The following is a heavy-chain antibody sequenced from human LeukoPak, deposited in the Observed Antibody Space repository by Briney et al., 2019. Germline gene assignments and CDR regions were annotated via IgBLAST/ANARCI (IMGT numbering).Heavy chain of an antibody. D-gene: IGHD4-17*01. CDR1: GGSISSYY. Sequence: PSETLSLTCTVSGGSISSYYWSWIRQPPGKGLEWIGEINHSGSTNYNPSLKSRVTISVDTSKNQFSLKLSSVTAADTAVYYCARGFSYGDYEVLYFDYWGQGTLVTVSS. V-gene: IGHV4-34*01. J-gene: IGHJ4*02. CDR3: ARGFSYGDYEVLYFDY. CDR2: INHSGST.